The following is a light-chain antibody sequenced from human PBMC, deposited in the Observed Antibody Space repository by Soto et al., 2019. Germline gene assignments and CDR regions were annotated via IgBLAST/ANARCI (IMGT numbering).Light chain of an antibody. V-gene: IGKV1-5*03. J-gene: IGKJ5*01. CDR2: KAS. CDR1: QSISAW. CDR3: QQYNSYSSIT. Sequence: DVRMTQSPSTLSASVGDRVTITCRASQSISAWLAWYQQKPGKAPNLLIYKASTLESGVPSRFSGSGSGTAFTLTISSLQPDDFATYYCQQYNSYSSITFGQATLLEIK.